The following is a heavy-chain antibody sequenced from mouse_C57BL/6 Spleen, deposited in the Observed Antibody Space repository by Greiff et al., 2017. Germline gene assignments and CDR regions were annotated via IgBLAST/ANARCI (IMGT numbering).Heavy chain of an antibody. CDR3: ASGYGNYGPFHAMDY. J-gene: IGHJ4*01. Sequence: QVQLQQSGAELARPGASVKLSCKASGYTFTSYGISWVKQSTGQGLEWIGEIYPRSGNTYYNEKFKGKATLTADKSSSTAYMELRSLTSEDSAVYFCASGYGNYGPFHAMDYWGQGTSVTVSS. CDR2: IYPRSGNT. D-gene: IGHD2-10*02. V-gene: IGHV1-81*01. CDR1: GYTFTSYG.